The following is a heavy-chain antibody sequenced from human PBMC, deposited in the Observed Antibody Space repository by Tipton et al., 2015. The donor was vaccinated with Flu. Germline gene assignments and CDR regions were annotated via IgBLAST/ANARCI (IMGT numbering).Heavy chain of an antibody. J-gene: IGHJ4*02. CDR3: AGGIGGLSEN. CDR2: IKQDGSET. Sequence: SLRLSCAASGFTFRTYWMNWVRQAPGKGLEWVAIIKQDGSETFYVDSVKGRFIVSRDNSKNALFLQLSSLTADDTAVYYCAGGIGGLSENRGQGTHFSVS. D-gene: IGHD1-14*01. V-gene: IGHV3-7*03. CDR1: GFTFRTYW.